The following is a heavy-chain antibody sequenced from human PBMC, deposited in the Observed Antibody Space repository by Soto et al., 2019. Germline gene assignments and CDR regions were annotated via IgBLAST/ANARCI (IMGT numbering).Heavy chain of an antibody. V-gene: IGHV3-23*01. D-gene: IGHD2-15*01. Sequence: PGGSLRLSCAASGLTFSSNAMSWVRQAPGKGLEWVSTISDSGGSTYYADSLKGRFTISRDNSKNTLYLQMNSLRAEDTAVYYCAKDESRVVVPDNWFDSWGQGTLVTVSS. CDR2: ISDSGGST. J-gene: IGHJ5*01. CDR1: GLTFSSNA. CDR3: AKDESRVVVPDNWFDS.